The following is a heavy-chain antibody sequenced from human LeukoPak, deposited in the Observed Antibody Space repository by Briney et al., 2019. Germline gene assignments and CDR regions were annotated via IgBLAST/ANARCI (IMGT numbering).Heavy chain of an antibody. J-gene: IGHJ4*02. CDR2: ISGSGGST. CDR3: AKVPYIVVVTAIYFDY. Sequence: PGGSLRLSCAASGFTFTSYAMSWVRQAPGKGLEWVSAISGSGGSTYYADSVKGRFTISRDNSKNTLYLQMNSLRAEDTAVYYCAKVPYIVVVTAIYFDYWGQGTLVTVSS. V-gene: IGHV3-23*01. CDR1: GFTFTSYA. D-gene: IGHD2-21*02.